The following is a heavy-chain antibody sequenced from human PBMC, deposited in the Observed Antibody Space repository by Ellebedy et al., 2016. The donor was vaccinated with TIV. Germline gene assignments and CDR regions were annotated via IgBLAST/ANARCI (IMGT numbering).Heavy chain of an antibody. J-gene: IGHJ6*02. CDR3: AKVQGPNNYGRYGLDV. CDR2: ISSTGTYM. Sequence: PGGSLRLSCAASGFIFSSYSMNWVRQAPGKGLEWISSISSTGTYMYYADSLKGRFTISRDNAKNSLYLQMNSLRVEDTAFYYCAKVQGPNNYGRYGLDVWGQGTTVNVSS. V-gene: IGHV3-21*04. CDR1: GFIFSSYS. D-gene: IGHD5-18*01.